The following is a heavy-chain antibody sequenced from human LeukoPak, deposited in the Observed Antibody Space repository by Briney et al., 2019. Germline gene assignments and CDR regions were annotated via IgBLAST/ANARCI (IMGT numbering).Heavy chain of an antibody. CDR1: GGSISIYY. J-gene: IGHJ6*03. Sequence: SETLSLTCTVSGGSISIYYWSWTRQPAGKGLEWIGRIYTSGSTNYNPSLKSRVTMSVDTSKNQFSLKLSSVTAADTAVYYCAREGLGIWGTPLDYYYYMDVWGKGTTVTVSS. D-gene: IGHD3-16*01. CDR3: AREGLGIWGTPLDYYYYMDV. V-gene: IGHV4-4*07. CDR2: IYTSGST.